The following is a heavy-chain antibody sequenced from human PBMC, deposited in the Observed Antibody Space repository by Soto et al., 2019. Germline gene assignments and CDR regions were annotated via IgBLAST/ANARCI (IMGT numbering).Heavy chain of an antibody. CDR2: ISAYNGNT. CDR1: GYRFTSSG. J-gene: IGHJ6*02. Sequence: QVHLVQSGGEVKKPGASVKVSCKASGYRFTSSGFSWVRQAPGQGLEWMGWISAYNGNTLYAQKFKGRVTMTTDTSTSTSYMELRSLSSADTAVYDGETATYGGSAPGCSALDAWGQGTTVTVSS. CDR3: ETATYGGSAPGCSALDA. V-gene: IGHV1-18*04. D-gene: IGHD2-15*01.